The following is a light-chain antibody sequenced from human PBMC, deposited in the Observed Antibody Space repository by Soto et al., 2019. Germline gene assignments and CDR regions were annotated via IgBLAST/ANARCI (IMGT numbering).Light chain of an antibody. CDR3: HQYGSSPIT. CDR1: QSVGGDY. CDR2: SAS. Sequence: EVVLTQSPGTLSLSPGERATLSCRASQSVGGDYLAWYQQKPGQAPRLLIYSASLKPAGIPDRFSGSGSATDFTLTISRLEPEDFALFYCHQYGSSPITFGQGTRLEIK. J-gene: IGKJ5*01. V-gene: IGKV3-20*01.